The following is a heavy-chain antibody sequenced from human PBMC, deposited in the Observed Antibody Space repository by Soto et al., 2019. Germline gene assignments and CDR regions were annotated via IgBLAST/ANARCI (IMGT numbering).Heavy chain of an antibody. Sequence: SETLSLTCTVSGGSISSGGYYWSWIRQHPGKGLEWIGYSYYSGSTYYNPSLKSRVTISVDTSKNQFSLKLSSVTAADTAVYYCARGQVMTTGYFHGFDPWGQGTLVTV. V-gene: IGHV4-31*03. D-gene: IGHD4-17*01. CDR3: ARGQVMTTGYFHGFDP. CDR2: SYYSGST. CDR1: GGSISSGGYY. J-gene: IGHJ5*02.